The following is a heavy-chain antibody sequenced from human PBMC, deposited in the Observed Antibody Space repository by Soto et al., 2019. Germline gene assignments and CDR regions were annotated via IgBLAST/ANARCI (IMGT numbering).Heavy chain of an antibody. CDR2: IYHSGIP. Sequence: QVQLQESGPGLVKPSQTLSLTCTVSGGSISGGGYYWSWIRQHPGKGLEWIGNIYHSGIPYYNPFLRSRITISADPSKNQFSLKLSSVTAADAAVYYCARELAAAGVGDWGQGTLVTVSS. V-gene: IGHV4-31*03. CDR1: GGSISGGGYY. D-gene: IGHD6-13*01. CDR3: ARELAAAGVGD. J-gene: IGHJ4*02.